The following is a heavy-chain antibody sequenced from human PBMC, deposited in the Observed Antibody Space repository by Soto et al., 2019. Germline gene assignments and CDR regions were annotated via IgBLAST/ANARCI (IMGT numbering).Heavy chain of an antibody. J-gene: IGHJ6*02. CDR1: GFTFSSYS. D-gene: IGHD2-15*01. V-gene: IGHV3-21*01. CDR2: ISSSSSYI. CDR3: ARAGEGSYCSGGSCYSDRYYYGMDV. Sequence: PGGSLRLSCAVSGFTFSSYSMNWVRQAPGKGLEWVSSISSSSSYIYYADSVKGRFTISRDNAKNSLYLQMNSLRAEDTAVYYCARAGEGSYCSGGSCYSDRYYYGMDVWGQGTTVTVSS.